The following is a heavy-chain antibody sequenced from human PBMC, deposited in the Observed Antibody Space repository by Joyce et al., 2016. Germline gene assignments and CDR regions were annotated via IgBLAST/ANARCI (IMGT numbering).Heavy chain of an antibody. CDR3: ARGGISYYYAMDV. CDR2: SSGNSYYR. D-gene: IGHD3-16*01. V-gene: IGHV3-21*01. Sequence: QLVESGGGVVKPGGSLRLSCEASGSTFSSSSMSWFRQVPGKGREWVSASSGNSYYRFHAETVRGRFTGARDNAKKTLYLQMNSLRAEDSAVFYCARGGISYYYAMDVWGQGTTVTVSS. J-gene: IGHJ6*02. CDR1: GSTFSSSS.